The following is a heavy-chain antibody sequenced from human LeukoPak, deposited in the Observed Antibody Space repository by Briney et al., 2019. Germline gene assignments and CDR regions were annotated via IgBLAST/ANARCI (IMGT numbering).Heavy chain of an antibody. CDR3: AKGTWMLAFDI. CDR2: ISGSGGST. J-gene: IGHJ3*02. V-gene: IGHV3-23*01. Sequence: AGGSLRLSCAASGFAFSSYAMSWVRQAPGKGLEWVSAISGSGGSTYYADSVKGRFTISRDNSNNTLYLQMNSVRAEDTAVYYCAKGTWMLAFDIWGQGTMVTVSS. D-gene: IGHD2-8*01. CDR1: GFAFSSYA.